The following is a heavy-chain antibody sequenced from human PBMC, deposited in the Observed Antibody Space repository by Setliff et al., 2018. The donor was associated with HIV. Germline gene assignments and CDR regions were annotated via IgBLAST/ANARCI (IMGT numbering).Heavy chain of an antibody. CDR1: GYSFTSYW. J-gene: IGHJ6*03. CDR3: ATTRGYCSGGSCYSPPYMDV. V-gene: IGHV5-10-1*01. Sequence: PGESLTISCKGSGYSFTSYWISWVRQMPGKGLEWMGRIDPSDSYTNYSPSFQGHVTISADKSISTAYLQWSSLKASDTAMYYCATTRGYCSGGSCYSPPYMDVWGKGTTVTV. CDR2: IDPSDSYT. D-gene: IGHD2-15*01.